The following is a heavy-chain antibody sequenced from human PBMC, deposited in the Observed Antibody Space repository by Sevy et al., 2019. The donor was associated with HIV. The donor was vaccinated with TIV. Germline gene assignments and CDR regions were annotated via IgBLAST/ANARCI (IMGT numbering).Heavy chain of an antibody. D-gene: IGHD3-3*01. CDR2: IRRKAYGGTT. V-gene: IGHV3-49*03. J-gene: IGHJ4*02. Sequence: GGSLRLSCTASGFTFGDYAMSWFRQAPGKGLEWVGFIRRKAYGGTTEYAASVKGRFTISRDDSKSIAYLQMNSLKTEDTAVYYCTTCDFWSGYYTNIDYWGQGTLVTVSS. CDR3: TTCDFWSGYYTNIDY. CDR1: GFTFGDYA.